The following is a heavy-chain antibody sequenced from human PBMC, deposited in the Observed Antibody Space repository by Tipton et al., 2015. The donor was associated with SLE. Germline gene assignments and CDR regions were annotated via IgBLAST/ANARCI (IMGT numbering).Heavy chain of an antibody. CDR1: GGSISSYY. J-gene: IGHJ4*02. V-gene: IGHV4-34*01. D-gene: IGHD3-3*01. Sequence: TLSLTCTVSGGSISSYYWSWIRQPPGKGLEWIGEINHSGSTNYNPSLKSRVTISVDTSKNQFSLKLSSVTAADTAVYYCARALYYDFWSGPSPFDYWGQGTLVTVSS. CDR2: INHSGST. CDR3: ARALYYDFWSGPSPFDY.